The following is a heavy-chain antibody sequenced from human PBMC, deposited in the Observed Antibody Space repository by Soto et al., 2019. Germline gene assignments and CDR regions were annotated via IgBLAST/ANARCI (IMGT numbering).Heavy chain of an antibody. CDR2: VGWNGGDI. J-gene: IGHJ6*02. D-gene: IGHD2-2*01. V-gene: IGHV3-9*01. CDR3: AKDRAVVVPVSTSYFHYYGLDV. CDR1: GFTLDDYT. Sequence: TGGSLRLSCAASGFTLDDYTMHWARQAPGKGLEWVSGVGWNGGDIVYADSVKGRFTVSRDNTKNSLYLEVNSLRAEDTAIYYCAKDRAVVVPVSTSYFHYYGLDVWGQGTTVTVS.